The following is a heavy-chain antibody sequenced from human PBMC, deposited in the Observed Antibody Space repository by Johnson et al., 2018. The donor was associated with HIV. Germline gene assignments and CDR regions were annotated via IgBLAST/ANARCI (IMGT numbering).Heavy chain of an antibody. J-gene: IGHJ3*02. CDR1: RFTVSSNY. CDR2: IYSGGST. D-gene: IGHD1-26*01. CDR3: ARDRYWDYVVGAFDI. V-gene: IGHV3-66*01. Sequence: VQLVESGGGLVQPGGSLRLSCAASRFTVSSNYMTWVRQAPGKGLEWVSVIYSGGSTFYADSVKGRFTISRDNSKKTLYLQMNSLRAEDTAVYYCARDRYWDYVVGAFDIWGQGTMVTVSS.